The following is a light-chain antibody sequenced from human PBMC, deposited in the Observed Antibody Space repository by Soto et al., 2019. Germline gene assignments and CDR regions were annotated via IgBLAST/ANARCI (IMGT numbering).Light chain of an antibody. Sequence: QSVLTQPPSASWTPGQRVTISCSGSSSHIGSNNVNWYQQLPGTATKLLIDSNNQRPSAVPDRFSGSKSGTSASLAISGLPSEDEADYYCAAWDDSLNGPWVFGGGTKLTVL. CDR3: AAWDDSLNGPWV. CDR1: SSHIGSNN. V-gene: IGLV1-44*01. J-gene: IGLJ3*02. CDR2: SNN.